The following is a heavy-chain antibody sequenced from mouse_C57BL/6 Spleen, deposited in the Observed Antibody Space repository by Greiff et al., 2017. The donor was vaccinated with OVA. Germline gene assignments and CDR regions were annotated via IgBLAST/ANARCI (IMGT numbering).Heavy chain of an antibody. J-gene: IGHJ4*01. V-gene: IGHV1-52*01. Sequence: QVQLQQPGAELVRPGSSVKLSCKASGYTFTSYWMHWVKQRPIQGLEWIGNIDPSDSETHYNQKFKDKATLTVDKSSSTAYMQLSILTSEDSAVYSSARSISFAYSFAMDYWGPGTSVTVSS. CDR3: ARSISFAYSFAMDY. CDR1: GYTFTSYW. CDR2: IDPSDSET. D-gene: IGHD1-1*01.